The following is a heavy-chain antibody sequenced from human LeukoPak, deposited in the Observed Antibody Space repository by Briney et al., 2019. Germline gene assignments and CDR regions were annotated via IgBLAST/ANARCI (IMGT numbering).Heavy chain of an antibody. D-gene: IGHD1-26*01. Sequence: PGGSLRLSCAASGFTFSDYYMSWIRQAPGKGLEWVSYISSSSSYTNCADSVKGRFTISRDNAKNSLYLQMNSLRAEDTAVYYCARERGSRFFDYWGQGTLVTVSS. CDR2: ISSSSSYT. J-gene: IGHJ4*02. V-gene: IGHV3-11*05. CDR1: GFTFSDYY. CDR3: ARERGSRFFDY.